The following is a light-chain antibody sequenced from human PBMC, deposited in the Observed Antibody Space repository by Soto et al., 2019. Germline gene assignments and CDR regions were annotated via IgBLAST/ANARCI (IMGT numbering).Light chain of an antibody. CDR1: SSDVGAYNY. CDR3: SSYTRRKTVI. J-gene: IGLJ2*01. CDR2: DVS. V-gene: IGLV2-14*03. Sequence: QSALTQPASVSGSPGQSITISCTGTSSDVGAYNYVSWHQQHPGKAPKLMIFDVSNRPSGVPNRFSGSKSGDTAALTISGLQAEDEADYYCSSYTRRKTVIFCGGTKLTVL.